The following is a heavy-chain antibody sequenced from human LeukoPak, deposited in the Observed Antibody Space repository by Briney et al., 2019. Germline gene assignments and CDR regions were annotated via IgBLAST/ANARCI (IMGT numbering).Heavy chain of an antibody. J-gene: IGHJ4*02. D-gene: IGHD4-11*01. CDR3: ARGYRGYSNFLDFDY. V-gene: IGHV1-2*02. CDR2: INPNSGGT. Sequence: GASVKVSCKASGYTFTGYYMHWVRQAPGQGLEWMGWINPNSGGTKYAQKFQGRVTMTRDTSISTAYMELSRLRSDDTAVYYCARGYRGYSNFLDFDYWGQGTLVTVSS. CDR1: GYTFTGYY.